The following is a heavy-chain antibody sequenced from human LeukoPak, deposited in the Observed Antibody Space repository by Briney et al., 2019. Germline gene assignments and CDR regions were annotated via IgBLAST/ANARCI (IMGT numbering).Heavy chain of an antibody. CDR1: GFTLSSYG. CDR2: ISSDGNNK. CDR3: AKGNDIGGYYYPHFDY. D-gene: IGHD3-22*01. V-gene: IGHV3-30*18. Sequence: PGGSLRLSCAASGFTLSSYGMHWVRQAPGKGLEWVAVISSDGNNKNYVDSVKGRFTFSRDNSKNTLYLQMNSLRAEDTAVYYCAKGNDIGGYYYPHFDYWGQGTLVTVAS. J-gene: IGHJ4*02.